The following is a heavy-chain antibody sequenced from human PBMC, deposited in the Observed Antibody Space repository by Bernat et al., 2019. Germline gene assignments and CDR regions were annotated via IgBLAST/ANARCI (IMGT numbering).Heavy chain of an antibody. J-gene: IGHJ6*02. CDR1: GYTFTSYA. D-gene: IGHD4-17*01. V-gene: IGHV1-3*01. Sequence: QVQLVQFGAEVKKPGASVKASCKASGYTFTSYAMHWVRQAPGQRLEWMGWINAGNGNTKYSQKFQGRVTITRDTSASTAYMELSSLRSEDTAVYYCARDPGDYCYYGMDGWGQGTTVTVSS. CDR2: INAGNGNT. CDR3: ARDPGDYCYYGMDG.